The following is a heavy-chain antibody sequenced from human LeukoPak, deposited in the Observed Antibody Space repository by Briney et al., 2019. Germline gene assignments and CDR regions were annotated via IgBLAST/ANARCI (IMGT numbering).Heavy chain of an antibody. Sequence: GGSLRLSCAAPGFTFSSYAMSWVRQAPGKGLEWVSRISGSGGRTYYADSVKGRFTISRDNSKNTLYLQMNSLRAEDTAVYYCATGGWRQIGAGYSDYWGQGTLVTVSS. CDR3: ATGGWRQIGAGYSDY. D-gene: IGHD5-24*01. CDR1: GFTFSSYA. CDR2: ISGSGGRT. J-gene: IGHJ4*02. V-gene: IGHV3-23*01.